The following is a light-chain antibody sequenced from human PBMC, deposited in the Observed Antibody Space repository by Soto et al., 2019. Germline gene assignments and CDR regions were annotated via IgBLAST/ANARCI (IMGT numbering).Light chain of an antibody. V-gene: IGLV2-14*01. CDR2: DVS. J-gene: IGLJ2*01. Sequence: QLVLTQPASMSGSPGQSITISCTGSSSDIGSYNYVSWYQQHPGRAPKLLIYDVSYRPSGISDRFSGSKSDNTASLTISGLRPEDETDYYCSSYGASSTLFGGGTKLTVL. CDR1: SSDIGSYNY. CDR3: SSYGASSTL.